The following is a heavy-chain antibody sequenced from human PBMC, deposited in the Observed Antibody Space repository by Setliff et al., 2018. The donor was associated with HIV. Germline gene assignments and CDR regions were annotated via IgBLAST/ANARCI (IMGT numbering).Heavy chain of an antibody. CDR2: IIPKSDTR. D-gene: IGHD2-15*01. CDR1: GGTFSSYA. Sequence: SVKVSCKASGGTFSSYALSWVRQAPGQGLEWMGKIIPKSDTRDYAQKLRGRVTITADKPSNTVYMELTSLTSEDTAVYYCAREHGEYCSGGTCYHHYYFDYWGPGTLVTVSS. CDR3: AREHGEYCSGGTCYHHYYFDY. V-gene: IGHV1-69*06. J-gene: IGHJ4*02.